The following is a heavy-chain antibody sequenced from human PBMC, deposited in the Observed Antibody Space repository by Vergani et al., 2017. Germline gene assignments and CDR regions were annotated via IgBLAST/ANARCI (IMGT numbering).Heavy chain of an antibody. J-gene: IGHJ4*02. CDR1: GLTFSNAW. Sequence: EVQLVESGGGLVKPGGSLRLSCAASGLTFSNAWLSWVRQAPGKGLEWVGRIKSKTDGGTTDYAAPVKGRFTISRDDSNNTLYLQMNSLKTEDTAVYYCTASITIFGVVIIPSDYWGQGTLVTVSS. CDR3: TASITIFGVVIIPSDY. CDR2: IKSKTDGGTT. D-gene: IGHD3-3*01. V-gene: IGHV3-15*01.